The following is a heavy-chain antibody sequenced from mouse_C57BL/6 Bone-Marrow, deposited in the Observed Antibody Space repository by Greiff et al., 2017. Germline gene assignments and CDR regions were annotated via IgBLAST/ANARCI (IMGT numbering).Heavy chain of an antibody. V-gene: IGHV5-9-1*02. CDR3: TRVGGNYGGAMDY. CDR2: ISSGGDYI. Sequence: EVKLMESGEGLVKPGGSLKLSCAASGFTFSSYALSWVRQTPEKRLEWVAYISSGGDYIFYADTVQGRFPIPRDNARNTLDLQMSSLKSEDTAMYYCTRVGGNYGGAMDYWGQGTSVTVSS. CDR1: GFTFSSYA. J-gene: IGHJ4*01. D-gene: IGHD2-1*01.